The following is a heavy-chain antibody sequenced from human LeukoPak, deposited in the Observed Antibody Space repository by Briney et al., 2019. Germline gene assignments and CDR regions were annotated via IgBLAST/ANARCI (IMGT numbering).Heavy chain of an antibody. V-gene: IGHV4-59*11. Sequence: PSETLSLTCTVSGGSISSHYWSWIRQPPGKGLEWIGYIYYSGSTNYNPSLKSRVTISVDTSKNQFSLKLSSVTAADTAVYYCARVSTVTTSWYFDLWGRGTLVTVSS. CDR1: GGSISSHY. CDR3: ARVSTVTTSWYFDL. J-gene: IGHJ2*01. CDR2: IYYSGST. D-gene: IGHD4-17*01.